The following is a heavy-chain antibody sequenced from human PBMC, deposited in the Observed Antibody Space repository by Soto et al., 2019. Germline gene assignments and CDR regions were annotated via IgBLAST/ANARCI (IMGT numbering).Heavy chain of an antibody. V-gene: IGHV3-48*01. CDR2: ISGSSTTI. CDR1: GFTFSSYS. CDR3: ARDGYDSSGYSSTLDY. J-gene: IGHJ4*02. Sequence: GSLRLCCAASGFTFSSYSMNWFRQAPGKGLEWVSYISGSSTTIYYADSVKGRFTISRDNAKNSLYLQMNSLRAEDTAVYYCARDGYDSSGYSSTLDYGGQGP. D-gene: IGHD3-22*01.